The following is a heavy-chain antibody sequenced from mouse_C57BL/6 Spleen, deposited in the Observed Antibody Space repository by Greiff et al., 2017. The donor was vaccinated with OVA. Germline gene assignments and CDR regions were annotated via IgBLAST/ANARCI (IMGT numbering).Heavy chain of an antibody. Sequence: EVKLMESGPGLVKPSQSLSLTCSVTGYSITSGYYWNWIRQFPGNKLEWMGYISYDGSNNYNPSLKNRISITRDTSKNQFFLKLNSVTTEDTATYYCARVGGYYRAMDYWGQGTSVTVSS. J-gene: IGHJ4*01. CDR3: ARVGGYYRAMDY. CDR1: GYSITSGYY. V-gene: IGHV3-6*01. D-gene: IGHD2-3*01. CDR2: ISYDGSN.